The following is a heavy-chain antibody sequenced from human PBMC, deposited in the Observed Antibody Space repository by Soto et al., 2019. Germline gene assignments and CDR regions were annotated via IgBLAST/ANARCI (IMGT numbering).Heavy chain of an antibody. CDR2: IYYRGST. CDR1: GGSISYYS. V-gene: IGHV4-59*01. CDR3: ARGSNSNFEGPSV. J-gene: IGHJ4*02. D-gene: IGHD2-2*01. Sequence: EPLSITCTISGGSISYYSWNWIRQPPGRGLEWIGYIYYRGSTNYTPSLWRRVTISADTSKNPFSLKLSSVTAADTAVYYCARGSNSNFEGPSVWGQGTLVTGSS.